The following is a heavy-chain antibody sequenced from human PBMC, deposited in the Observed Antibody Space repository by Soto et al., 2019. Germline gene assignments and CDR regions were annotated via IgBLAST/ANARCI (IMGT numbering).Heavy chain of an antibody. Sequence: SETLSLTCAVYGGSFSGYYWSWIRQPPGKGLEWIGEINHSGSTNYNPSLKSRVTISVDTSKNQFSLKLSSVTAADTAVYYCARDRLYNWNYEGLEPNWFDPWGQGTLVTVSS. D-gene: IGHD1-7*01. CDR1: GGSFSGYY. J-gene: IGHJ5*02. CDR2: INHSGST. CDR3: ARDRLYNWNYEGLEPNWFDP. V-gene: IGHV4-34*01.